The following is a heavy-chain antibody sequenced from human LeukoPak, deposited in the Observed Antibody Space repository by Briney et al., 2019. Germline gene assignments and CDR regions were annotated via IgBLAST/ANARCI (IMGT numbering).Heavy chain of an antibody. CDR1: GGTFSSYA. V-gene: IGHV1-69*06. CDR3: ARDRPNNSGFYY. J-gene: IGHJ4*02. D-gene: IGHD3-22*01. Sequence: ASVKVSCKASGGTFSSYAINWVRQAPGQGLEWMGGIMPFFRTTNYAQKFQGRVMITADKSTSTSYMELSSLRSEDTAVYYCARDRPNNSGFYYWGQGALVTVSS. CDR2: IMPFFRTT.